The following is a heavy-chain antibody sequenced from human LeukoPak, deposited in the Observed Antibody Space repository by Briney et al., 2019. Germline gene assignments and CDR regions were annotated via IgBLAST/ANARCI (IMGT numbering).Heavy chain of an antibody. V-gene: IGHV5-51*01. CDR1: GYSFTSYW. CDR3: ARSHDSRGSYHLPGGGYYYRLDV. Sequence: GESLKISCKGSGYSFTSYWIGWVRQRPGKGLEWMGIIYPGDSDTRYSPSFQGQVTISADKSISTAYLQWSSLKASDTAMYYWARSHDSRGSYHLPGGGYYYRLDVWGQGTTVTVSS. CDR2: IYPGDSDT. J-gene: IGHJ6*02. D-gene: IGHD3-22*01.